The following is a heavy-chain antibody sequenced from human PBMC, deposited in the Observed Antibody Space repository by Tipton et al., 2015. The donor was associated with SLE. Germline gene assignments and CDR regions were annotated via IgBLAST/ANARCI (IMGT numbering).Heavy chain of an antibody. CDR2: ISAYNGNT. V-gene: IGHV1-18*04. CDR1: GYTFTSYF. D-gene: IGHD3-3*01. Sequence: QLVQSGPEVKKPGASVKVSCKTSGYTFTSYFMHWVRQAPGQGLEWMGWISAYNGNTNYAQKLQGRVTMTTDTSTSTAYMELRSLRSDDTAVYYCARDPLAGFWSGYPQCGMDVWGQGTTVTVSS. J-gene: IGHJ6*02. CDR3: ARDPLAGFWSGYPQCGMDV.